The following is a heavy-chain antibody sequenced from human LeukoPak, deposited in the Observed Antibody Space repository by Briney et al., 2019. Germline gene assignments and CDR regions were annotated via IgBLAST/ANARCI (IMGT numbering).Heavy chain of an antibody. CDR2: ICGSGGST. Sequence: QPGGSLRLSCAASGFTFSSYAMSWVRQAPGKGLEWVSAICGSGGSTYYADSVKGRFTISRDNSKNTLYLQMNSLRAEDTAVYYCARGYYDFWSGYYSAPYYFDYWGQGTLVTVSS. D-gene: IGHD3-3*01. CDR3: ARGYYDFWSGYYSAPYYFDY. CDR1: GFTFSSYA. V-gene: IGHV3-23*01. J-gene: IGHJ4*02.